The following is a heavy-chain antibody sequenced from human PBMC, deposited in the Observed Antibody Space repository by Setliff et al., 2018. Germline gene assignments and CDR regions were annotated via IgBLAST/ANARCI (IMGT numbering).Heavy chain of an antibody. CDR3: ARGGGYNSGSYQGGFYYMDV. CDR1: GGSISSRTHY. Sequence: SETLSLTCTVSGGSISSRTHYWSWIRQPAGKGLEWIGKINHSGSSTYNPSLKSRVTISLYTSKSQFSLTLSPVTAADTAVHYCARGGGYNSGSYQGGFYYMDVWGKGTTVTVSS. V-gene: IGHV4-61*10. J-gene: IGHJ6*03. CDR2: INHSGSS. D-gene: IGHD6-19*01.